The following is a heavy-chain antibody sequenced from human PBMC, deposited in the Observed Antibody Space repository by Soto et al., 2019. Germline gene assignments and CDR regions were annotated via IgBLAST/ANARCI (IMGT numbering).Heavy chain of an antibody. CDR3: ARGGLEPQYNHYYYGMDV. J-gene: IGHJ6*02. CDR1: GGSFSGYY. D-gene: IGHD1-1*01. V-gene: IGHV4-34*01. CDR2: INHRGSL. Sequence: SETLSLTCAVYGGSFSGYYWSWIRQPPGKGLEWIGEINHRGSLNYNPSLRSRVTISADTSKNQFSLKLSSVTAADTGLYYCARGGLEPQYNHYYYGMDVWGQGTTVTVS.